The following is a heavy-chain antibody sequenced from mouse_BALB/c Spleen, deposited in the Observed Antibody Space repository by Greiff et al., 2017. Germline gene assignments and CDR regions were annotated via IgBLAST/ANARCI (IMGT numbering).Heavy chain of an antibody. Sequence: VQLQQSGAELAKPGASVKMSCKASGYTFTSYWMHWVKQRPGQGLEWIGYINPSTGYTEYNQKFKDKATLTADKSSSTAYMQLSSLTSEDSAVYYCARDWAYAMDYWGQGTSVTVSS. J-gene: IGHJ4*01. CDR2: INPSTGYT. V-gene: IGHV1-7*01. CDR3: ARDWAYAMDY. D-gene: IGHD4-1*01. CDR1: GYTFTSYW.